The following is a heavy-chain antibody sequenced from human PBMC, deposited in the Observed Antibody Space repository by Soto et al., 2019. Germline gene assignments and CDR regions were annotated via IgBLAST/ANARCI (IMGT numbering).Heavy chain of an antibody. Sequence: GASVKVSCKASGYTFTSYGISWVRQAPGQGLEWMGWISAYNGNTNYAQKLQGRVTMTTDTSTSTAYMELRSLRSDDTAVYYCARGSRRASYCSSTSCFSFDYWGQGTLVTVSS. J-gene: IGHJ4*02. D-gene: IGHD2-2*01. CDR1: GYTFTSYG. CDR2: ISAYNGNT. V-gene: IGHV1-18*01. CDR3: ARGSRRASYCSSTSCFSFDY.